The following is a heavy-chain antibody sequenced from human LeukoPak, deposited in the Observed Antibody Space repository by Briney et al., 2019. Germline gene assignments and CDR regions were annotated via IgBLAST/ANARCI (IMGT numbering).Heavy chain of an antibody. Sequence: ASVKVSCKASGYTFTSYGISWVQQAPGQGLEWMGWISAYNGNTNYAQKLQGRVTMTTDTSTSTAYMELRSLRPDDTAVYYCARDTLAWYDILTGYAPFDYWGQGALVTVSS. CDR1: GYTFTSYG. D-gene: IGHD3-9*01. V-gene: IGHV1-18*01. CDR2: ISAYNGNT. J-gene: IGHJ4*02. CDR3: ARDTLAWYDILTGYAPFDY.